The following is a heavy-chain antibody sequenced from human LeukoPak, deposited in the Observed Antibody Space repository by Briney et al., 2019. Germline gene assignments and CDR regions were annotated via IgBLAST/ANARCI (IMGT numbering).Heavy chain of an antibody. CDR3: ARERSGATSS. CDR1: GGSISSSSYY. D-gene: IGHD1-26*01. V-gene: IGHV3-11*01. CDR2: ISSSGDTI. J-gene: IGHJ5*02. Sequence: LSLTCTVSGGSISSSSYYWGWIRQPPGKGLEWVSYISSSGDTIYYADSVKGRFTISRDNAKNSLYLQMNSLRAEDTAVYYCARERSGATSSWGQGTLVTVSS.